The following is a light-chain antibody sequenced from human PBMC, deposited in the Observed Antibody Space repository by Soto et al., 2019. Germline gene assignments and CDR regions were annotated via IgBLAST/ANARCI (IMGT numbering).Light chain of an antibody. J-gene: IGKJ1*01. V-gene: IGKV3-15*01. CDR1: QRVSSN. CDR2: GAS. Sequence: EIVMTQSPATLSVSPGERATLSCRASQRVSSNLAWYQQKPGQAPRLLIYGASTRATGIPARFSGSGSGTDFTLTISRLEPEDFAVYYCQQYGSSGTFGQGTKVDIK. CDR3: QQYGSSGT.